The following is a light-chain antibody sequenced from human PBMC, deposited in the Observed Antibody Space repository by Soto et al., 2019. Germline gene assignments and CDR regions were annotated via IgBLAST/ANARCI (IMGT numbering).Light chain of an antibody. V-gene: IGKV1-27*01. Sequence: DIQKTQSPSSLSASVGDRVTITCRASQDISNYLAWYQQKPGEVPKLLIYAASTLQKGVQSRFSGSGSGTLFTLSINNLQPDDVATYYCQKYNSAPKTFGRGTRLEIK. CDR2: AAS. J-gene: IGKJ2*01. CDR1: QDISNY. CDR3: QKYNSAPKT.